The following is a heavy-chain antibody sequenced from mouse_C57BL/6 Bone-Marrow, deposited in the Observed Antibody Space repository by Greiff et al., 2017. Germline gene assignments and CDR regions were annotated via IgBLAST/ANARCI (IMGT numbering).Heavy chain of an antibody. Sequence: QVQLQQPGAELVRPGTSVKLSCKASGYTFTSYWMHWVKQRPGQGLEWIGVIDPSDSYTNYNQKFKGKATLTVDTSSSTAYMQLSSLTSEDSAVYYCARSGYYGSSFFDYWGQGTTRTVSS. V-gene: IGHV1-59*01. CDR2: IDPSDSYT. D-gene: IGHD1-1*01. J-gene: IGHJ2*01. CDR1: GYTFTSYW. CDR3: ARSGYYGSSFFDY.